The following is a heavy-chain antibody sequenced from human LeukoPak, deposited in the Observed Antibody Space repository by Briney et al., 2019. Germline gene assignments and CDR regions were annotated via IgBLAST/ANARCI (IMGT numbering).Heavy chain of an antibody. CDR2: ISSSSSYI. J-gene: IGHJ4*02. D-gene: IGHD6-19*01. V-gene: IGHV3-21*01. Sequence: GGSLRLSCAASGFTFSSYSMNWVRQAPGKGLEWVSSISSSSSYIYYADSVKGRFTISRGNAKNSLYLQMNSLRAEDTAVYYCAKFPSSGWYLIDYWGQGTLVTVSS. CDR3: AKFPSSGWYLIDY. CDR1: GFTFSSYS.